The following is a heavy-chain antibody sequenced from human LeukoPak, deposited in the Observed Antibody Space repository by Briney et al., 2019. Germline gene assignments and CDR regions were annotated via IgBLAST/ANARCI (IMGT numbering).Heavy chain of an antibody. J-gene: IGHJ3*02. Sequence: SVTVSCTASGGTFSSYAISWVRQAPGQGLEWMGGIIPIFGTANYAQKFQGRVTITADESTSTAYMELSSLRSEDTAVYYCARGTYSSPPFDIWGQGTMVTVSS. V-gene: IGHV1-69*13. CDR3: ARGTYSSPPFDI. CDR1: GGTFSSYA. D-gene: IGHD6-13*01. CDR2: IIPIFGTA.